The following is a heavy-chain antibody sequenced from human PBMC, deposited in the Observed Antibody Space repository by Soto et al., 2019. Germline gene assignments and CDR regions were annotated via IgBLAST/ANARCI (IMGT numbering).Heavy chain of an antibody. CDR2: ISGSGGST. V-gene: IGHV3-23*01. D-gene: IGHD6-19*01. J-gene: IGHJ4*02. CDR1: GFTFSSYA. CDR3: AKVAVEVPGIAVAGSKHFDY. Sequence: GGSLRLSCAASGFTFSSYAMSWVRQAPGKGLEWVSAISGSGGSTYYADSVKGRFTISRDNSKNTLYLQMNSLRAEDTAVYYCAKVAVEVPGIAVAGSKHFDYWGQGTLVTVSS.